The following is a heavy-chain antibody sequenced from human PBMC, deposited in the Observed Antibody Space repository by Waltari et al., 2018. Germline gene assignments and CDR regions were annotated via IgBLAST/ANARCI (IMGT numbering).Heavy chain of an antibody. J-gene: IGHJ5*02. CDR1: GYTFTSYG. V-gene: IGHV1-18*01. D-gene: IGHD3-22*01. Sequence: QVQLVQSGAEVTKPGASVKVSCKASGYTFTSYGISWVRPAPGQGLEWMGWISAYNGNTNDAQKLQGRVTMTTDTSTSTAYMELRSLRSDDTAVYYCARGYQYYYDSSGYYWFDPWGQGTLVTVSS. CDR3: ARGYQYYYDSSGYYWFDP. CDR2: ISAYNGNT.